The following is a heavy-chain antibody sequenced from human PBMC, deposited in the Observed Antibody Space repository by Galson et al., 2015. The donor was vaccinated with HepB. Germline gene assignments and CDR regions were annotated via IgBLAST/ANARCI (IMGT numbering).Heavy chain of an antibody. CDR3: AHWGSSGLYFQH. J-gene: IGHJ1*01. V-gene: IGHV3-48*03. CDR2: ISGSGSTV. D-gene: IGHD7-27*01. CDR1: GFTFSGYE. Sequence: SLRLSCAASGFTFSGYEMNWVRQAPGKGLEWVSYISGSGSTVYYADSVKGRFTISRDNAENSLYLQMDSLRAEDAAVYYCAHWGSSGLYFQHWGQGTLVTVSS.